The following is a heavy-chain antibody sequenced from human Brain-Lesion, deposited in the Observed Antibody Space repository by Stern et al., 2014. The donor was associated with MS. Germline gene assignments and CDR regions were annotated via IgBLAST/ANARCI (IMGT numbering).Heavy chain of an antibody. CDR1: GFTFDDYA. J-gene: IGHJ4*02. Sequence: VQLVESGGDLVQPGRSLRLSCAAFGFTFDDYAMHWVRQAPGKGLERVAGISWNGGTIGYADSVKGRFTTSRDNAYSSLYLQMNSLRPEDTALYYCARDITGSSAYFAYWGQGTLVTVSS. CDR3: ARDITGSSAYFAY. D-gene: IGHD1-14*01. CDR2: ISWNGGTI. V-gene: IGHV3-9*01.